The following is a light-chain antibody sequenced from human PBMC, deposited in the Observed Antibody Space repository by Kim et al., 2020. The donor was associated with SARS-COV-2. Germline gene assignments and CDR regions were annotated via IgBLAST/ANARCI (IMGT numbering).Light chain of an antibody. CDR3: QQRRNSPLIT. CDR2: DAS. V-gene: IGKV3-11*01. Sequence: EIVLTQSPATLSLSPGERATLSCRASQSVSSYLAWYQQKPGQAPRLLIYDASNRATGIPARFSGSGSGTDFTLTISSLEPEDFAVYYCQQRRNSPLITSGQGTRLEI. CDR1: QSVSSY. J-gene: IGKJ5*01.